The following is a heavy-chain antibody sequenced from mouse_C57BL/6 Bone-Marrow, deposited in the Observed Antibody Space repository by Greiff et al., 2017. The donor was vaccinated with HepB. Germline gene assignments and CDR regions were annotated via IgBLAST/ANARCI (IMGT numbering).Heavy chain of an antibody. CDR1: GFNIKDDY. Sequence: EVQLQQSGAELVRPGASVKLSCTASGFNIKDDYMHWVKQRPEQGLEWIGWIDPENGDTEYASKFQGKATIPADTSSNTAYLQLSSLTSEDTAVYYCTTWSSYAMDYWGQGTSVTVSS. CDR3: TTWSSYAMDY. CDR2: IDPENGDT. J-gene: IGHJ4*01. D-gene: IGHD1-1*01. V-gene: IGHV14-4*01.